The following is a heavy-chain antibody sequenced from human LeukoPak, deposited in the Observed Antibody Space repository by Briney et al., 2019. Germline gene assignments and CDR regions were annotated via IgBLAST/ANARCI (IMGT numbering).Heavy chain of an antibody. D-gene: IGHD3-16*01. J-gene: IGHJ4*02. Sequence: GGSLRLSCAASGFTFSNYAMSWVRQTPGKGLEWVSTISGSGDSTYYADSVKGRFTISRDNPKNTLFLQMSSLRAEDTALYYCAKLYVVFDYWGQGTLVTVSS. CDR1: GFTFSNYA. CDR2: ISGSGDST. V-gene: IGHV3-23*01. CDR3: AKLYVVFDY.